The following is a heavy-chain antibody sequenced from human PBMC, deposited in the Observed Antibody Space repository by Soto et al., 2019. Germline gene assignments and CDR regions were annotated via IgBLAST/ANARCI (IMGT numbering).Heavy chain of an antibody. J-gene: IGHJ4*02. D-gene: IGHD2-15*01. V-gene: IGHV1-3*01. Sequence: QVQLEQSGAEVKKPGASVKVSCKASGYTFTSYAMHWVRQAPGQRLEWMGWINAGNGNTKYSQKFQGRVTITRDTSTSTAYMELSSLRSEDTAVYYCARGPGGPDGPGDYWGQGTQVTVSS. CDR1: GYTFTSYA. CDR3: ARGPGGPDGPGDY. CDR2: INAGNGNT.